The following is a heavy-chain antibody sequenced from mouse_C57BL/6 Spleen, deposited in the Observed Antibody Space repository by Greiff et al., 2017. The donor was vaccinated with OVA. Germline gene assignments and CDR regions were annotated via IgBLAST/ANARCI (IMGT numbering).Heavy chain of an antibody. J-gene: IGHJ4*01. CDR2: INPSTGGT. CDR3: ASPYYYGSSSYAMDY. V-gene: IGHV1-42*01. CDR1: GYSFTGYY. D-gene: IGHD1-1*01. Sequence: EVQLVESGPELVKPGASVKISCKASGYSFTGYYMNWVKQSPEKSLEWIGEINPSTGGTTYNQKFKAKATLTVDKSSSTAYMQLKSLTSEDSAVYYCASPYYYGSSSYAMDYWGQGTSVTVSS.